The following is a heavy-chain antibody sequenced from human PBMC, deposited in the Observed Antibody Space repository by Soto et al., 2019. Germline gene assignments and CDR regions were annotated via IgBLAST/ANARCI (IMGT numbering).Heavy chain of an antibody. CDR3: ARDALGWYPPGGYFDY. CDR2: ISSSGSTI. V-gene: IGHV3-48*03. CDR1: GFTFSSYE. D-gene: IGHD6-13*01. J-gene: IGHJ4*02. Sequence: EVQLVESGGGLVQPGGSLRLSCAASGFTFSSYEMNWVRQAPGKGLEWVSYISSSGSTIYYADSLKGRFTISRDNDKNARYLQMNSLRAEDTAVYDCARDALGWYPPGGYFDYWGQGTLVTVSS.